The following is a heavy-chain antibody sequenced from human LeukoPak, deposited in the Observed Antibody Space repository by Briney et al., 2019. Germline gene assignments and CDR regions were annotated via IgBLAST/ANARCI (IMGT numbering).Heavy chain of an antibody. J-gene: IGHJ4*02. D-gene: IGHD5-18*01. CDR2: IYYSGST. CDR1: GGSISSGGYY. V-gene: IGHV4-31*03. CDR3: ARGTVDTAMVYYFDY. Sequence: SQTLSLTCTVSGGSISSGGYYWSWIRQHPGKGLEWIGYIYYSGSTYYNPSLKSRVTISVDTSKNQFSLKLSSVTAADTAVYYCARGTVDTAMVYYFDYWGQGTLVTVSS.